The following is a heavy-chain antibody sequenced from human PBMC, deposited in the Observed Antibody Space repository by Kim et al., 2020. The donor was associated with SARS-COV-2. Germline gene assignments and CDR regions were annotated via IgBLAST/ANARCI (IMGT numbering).Heavy chain of an antibody. CDR3: ARENWNYTHYYMDV. J-gene: IGHJ6*03. V-gene: IGHV3-30-3*01. CDR1: GFTFSSYA. Sequence: GGSLRLSCAASGFTFSSYAMHWVRQAPGKGLEWVAVISYDGSNKYYADSVKGRFTISRDNSKNTLYLQMNSLRAEDTAVYYCARENWNYTHYYMDVWGKGTTVTVSS. D-gene: IGHD1-7*01. CDR2: ISYDGSNK.